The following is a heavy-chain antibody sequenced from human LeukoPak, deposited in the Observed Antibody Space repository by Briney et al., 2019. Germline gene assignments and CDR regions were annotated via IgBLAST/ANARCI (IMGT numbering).Heavy chain of an antibody. D-gene: IGHD2-15*01. V-gene: IGHV1-69-2*01. CDR3: ARGYCSGGSCYLGAFDI. Sequence: ASVKVSCKVSGYTFTDYYMHWVQQAPGKGLEWMGLVDPEDGETIYAEKFQGRVTITADTSTDTAYRELSRLRSDDTAVYYCARGYCSGGSCYLGAFDIWGQGTMVTVSS. CDR1: GYTFTDYY. CDR2: VDPEDGET. J-gene: IGHJ3*02.